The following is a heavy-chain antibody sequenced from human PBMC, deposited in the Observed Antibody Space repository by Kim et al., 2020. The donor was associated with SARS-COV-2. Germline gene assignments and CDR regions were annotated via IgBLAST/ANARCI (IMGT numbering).Heavy chain of an antibody. J-gene: IGHJ4*02. D-gene: IGHD3-10*01. Sequence: PSLKSRVTISVDTSKNQCSLNLSAVTAADTAVYYCARGFFYYGSGTIFDYWCQGTLVTVSS. V-gene: IGHV4-59*09. CDR3: ARGFFYYGSGTIFDY.